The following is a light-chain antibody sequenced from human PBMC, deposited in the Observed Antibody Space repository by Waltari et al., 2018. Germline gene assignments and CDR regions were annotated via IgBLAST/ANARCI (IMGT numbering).Light chain of an antibody. Sequence: DIVLTQSPATLSLSPGQRGTLPCRASQSVGVNLAWYQQKPGQAPRLLIYDASNRATGIPARFSGSGSGTDFTLTITGLEPEDFAVYYCQQRRTWPSITFGQGTRLEI. CDR3: QQRRTWPSIT. CDR1: QSVGVN. CDR2: DAS. V-gene: IGKV3-11*01. J-gene: IGKJ5*01.